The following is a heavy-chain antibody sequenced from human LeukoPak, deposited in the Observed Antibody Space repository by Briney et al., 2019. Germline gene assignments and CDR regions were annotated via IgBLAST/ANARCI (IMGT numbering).Heavy chain of an antibody. CDR1: GGTFNNSA. CDR2: IMPLFGTA. D-gene: IGHD4-17*01. CDR3: ARDVHGDYGSGWFDP. Sequence: ASXXVSCKTSGGTFNNSAISWVRQAPGQGLEWLGGIMPLFGTAGYAQKFQGRVTITKEESTRTVYLELTSLTSDDTAVYYCARDVHGDYGSGWFDPWGQGTLVTVSS. J-gene: IGHJ5*02. V-gene: IGHV1-69*05.